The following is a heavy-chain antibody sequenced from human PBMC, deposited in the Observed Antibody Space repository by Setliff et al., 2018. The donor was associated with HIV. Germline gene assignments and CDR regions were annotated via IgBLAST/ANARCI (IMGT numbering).Heavy chain of an antibody. J-gene: IGHJ6*03. V-gene: IGHV1-8*02. CDR2: MNPNSGDT. CDR3: ARGRSLVRGSGSPEYYYMDV. D-gene: IGHD3-10*01. CDR1: GYTLTSYD. Sequence: ASVKVSCKASGYTLTSYDINWVRQATGQGLEWMGWMNPNSGDTGYAQKFQDRVTMTRNTSKSTAYMELSSLRFEDTAVYYCARGRSLVRGSGSPEYYYMDVWGKGTTVTVSS.